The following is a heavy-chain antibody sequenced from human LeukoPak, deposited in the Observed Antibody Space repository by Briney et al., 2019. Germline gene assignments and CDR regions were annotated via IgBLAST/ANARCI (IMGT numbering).Heavy chain of an antibody. D-gene: IGHD2-2*02. Sequence: SVKVSCKASGGTFSSYAISWVRQAPGQGLEWMGGIIPIFGTANYAQKFQGRVTITADESTSTAYMELSSQRSEDTAVYYCATCARNFYCYRFDYWGQGILVTVSS. J-gene: IGHJ4*02. CDR2: IIPIFGTA. CDR3: ATCARNFYCYRFDY. CDR1: GGTFSSYA. V-gene: IGHV1-69*13.